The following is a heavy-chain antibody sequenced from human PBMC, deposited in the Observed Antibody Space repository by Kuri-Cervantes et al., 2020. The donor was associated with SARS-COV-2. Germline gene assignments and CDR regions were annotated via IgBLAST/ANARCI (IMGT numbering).Heavy chain of an antibody. J-gene: IGHJ5*02. CDR2: SIPILGIE. CDR1: GGTFSSYT. V-gene: IGHV1-69*04. CDR3: ARDAGTMVQGIIHRAGWFDP. D-gene: IGHD3-10*01. Sequence: SVQVSCKASGGTFSSYTISWVQQAPGHGLEWMGRSIPILGIENYAQKFQGRVTITADKSTSTAYMELSSLRTADTAVYYCARDAGTMVQGIIHRAGWFDPWGQGTLVTVSS.